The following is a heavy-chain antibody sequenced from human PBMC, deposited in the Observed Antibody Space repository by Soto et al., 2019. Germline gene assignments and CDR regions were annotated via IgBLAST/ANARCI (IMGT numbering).Heavy chain of an antibody. CDR1: GFTFSSYS. CDR3: ARDRPRNYDFWSGYYNDY. D-gene: IGHD3-3*01. J-gene: IGHJ4*02. Sequence: EVQLVESGGGLVQPGGSLRLSCAASGFTFSSYSMNWVRQAPGKGLEWVSYISSSSGTIYYADSVKGRFTISRDNAKNSLYLQMNSLRDEDTAVYYCARDRPRNYDFWSGYYNDYWGQGTLVTVSS. CDR2: ISSSSGTI. V-gene: IGHV3-48*02.